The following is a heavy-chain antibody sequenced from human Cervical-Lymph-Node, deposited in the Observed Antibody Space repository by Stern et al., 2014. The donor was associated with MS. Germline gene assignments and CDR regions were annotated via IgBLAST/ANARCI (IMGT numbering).Heavy chain of an antibody. CDR1: GYSFTNFW. V-gene: IGHV5-51*03. Sequence: EVQLVESGAEVKKPGESLKISCKGSGYSFTNFWIAWVRQVPGKGLEWMGVMHPRDSDIEDSPSFQCQVTFSADKSTNTAYLHWSSLRASDSGIYYCARFHSNSGLDYWGQGTLVTVSS. J-gene: IGHJ4*02. CDR3: ARFHSNSGLDY. CDR2: MHPRDSDI. D-gene: IGHD6-6*01.